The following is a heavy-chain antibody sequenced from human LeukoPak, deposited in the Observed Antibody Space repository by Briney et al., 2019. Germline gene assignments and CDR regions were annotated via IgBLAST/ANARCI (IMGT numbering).Heavy chain of an antibody. V-gene: IGHV1-46*01. CDR3: ARESTFRLLRNVSDI. CDR2: INPSDGGT. J-gene: IGHJ3*02. D-gene: IGHD5-12*01. Sequence: GASVKVSCKASGYSFTIFHNHWVRQAPGQGLEWMGMINPSDGGTSYAQKFQGRVTMTSDTSTTTVAMDLSSLRSDDTAVYYCARESTFRLLRNVSDIWGQGTMVTVSS. CDR1: GYSFTIFH.